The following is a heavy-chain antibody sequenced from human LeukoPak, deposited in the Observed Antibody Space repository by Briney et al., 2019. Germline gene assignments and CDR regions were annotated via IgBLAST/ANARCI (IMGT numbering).Heavy chain of an antibody. CDR2: ISGSGGST. CDR3: AKDGGGLRFLDY. D-gene: IGHD3-3*01. J-gene: IGHJ4*02. Sequence: GGSLRISCAASGFTFSNYAMSWVRQAPTKGLEWVSAISGSGGSTYYADSVKGRFTISRDNSKNTLYLQMNSLRAEDTAVYYCAKDGGGLRFLDYCGQGTLVTVSS. CDR1: GFTFSNYA. V-gene: IGHV3-23*01.